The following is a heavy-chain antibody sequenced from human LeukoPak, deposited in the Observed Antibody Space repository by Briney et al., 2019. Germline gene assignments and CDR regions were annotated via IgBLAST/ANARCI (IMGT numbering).Heavy chain of an antibody. CDR1: GFSVTTSGVG. J-gene: IGHJ4*02. D-gene: IGHD3-22*01. CDR2: IYGDENK. CDR3: THGRAFYYDTTGYFPAFDY. V-gene: IGHV2-5*02. Sequence: SGPTLVKPTQTLTLTCTFSGFSVTTSGVGVGWIHQSPGRALEWLALIYGDENKRYSPSLKSRLTITKDTSKNLVVLKMTNMDPMDTATYFCTHGRAFYYDTTGYFPAFDYWGQGALVTVSS.